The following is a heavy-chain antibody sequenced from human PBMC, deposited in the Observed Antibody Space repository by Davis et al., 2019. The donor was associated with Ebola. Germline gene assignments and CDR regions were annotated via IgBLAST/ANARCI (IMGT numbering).Heavy chain of an antibody. CDR3: ARGPPARNSGSYEFYYYGMDV. J-gene: IGHJ6*02. Sequence: ASVKVSCKASGFILTNYAIHWVRQAPGQRLEWMGMINPGGGSTRYTQKLQGRVTMTRDTSTSTVYMELSSLRSEDTAVYYCARGPPARNSGSYEFYYYGMDVWGQGTTVTVSS. D-gene: IGHD1-26*01. CDR1: GFILTNYA. V-gene: IGHV1-46*03. CDR2: INPGGGST.